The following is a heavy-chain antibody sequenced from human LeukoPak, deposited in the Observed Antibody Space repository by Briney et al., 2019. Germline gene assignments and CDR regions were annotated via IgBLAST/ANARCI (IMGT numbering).Heavy chain of an antibody. J-gene: IGHJ4*02. D-gene: IGHD6-19*01. CDR2: ISYDGSNK. CDR3: AKGGYSSGWTDFDY. CDR1: GFTFSSYG. V-gene: IGHV3-30*18. Sequence: GGSLRLSCAASGFTFSSYGMHWVGRAPGKGLEWLAVISYDGSNKYYADSVKGRFTIYRDNSKNTLYLQMNSLRAEDTAVYYCAKGGYSSGWTDFDYWGQGTLVTVSS.